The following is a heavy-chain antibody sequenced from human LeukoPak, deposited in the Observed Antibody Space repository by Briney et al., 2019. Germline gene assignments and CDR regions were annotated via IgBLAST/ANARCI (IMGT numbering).Heavy chain of an antibody. CDR1: GFIFSSYA. J-gene: IGHJ3*01. V-gene: IGHV3-7*01. CDR2: IKQDGSEK. Sequence: GGSLRLSCAASGFIFSSYAMYWVRQAPGKGLEWVANIKQDGSEKYYVDSVKGRFTISRDNAKNSLCLQMNSLGAEDTAVYYCARNQYLPFDIFDFWGRGTMVTVSS. CDR3: ARNQYLPFDIFDF. D-gene: IGHD3-9*01.